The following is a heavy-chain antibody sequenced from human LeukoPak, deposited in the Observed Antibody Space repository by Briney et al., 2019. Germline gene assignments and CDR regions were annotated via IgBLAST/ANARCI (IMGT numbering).Heavy chain of an antibody. V-gene: IGHV1-18*01. CDR2: ISAYNGNT. J-gene: IGHJ6*03. D-gene: IGHD3-3*01. CDR1: GYTLTSYG. Sequence: ASVKVSCKASGYTLTSYGISWVRQAPGQGLEWMGWISAYNGNTNYAQKLQGRVTMTTDTSTSTAYMELRSLRSDDTAVYYCARDRRRFPHYYYYMDVWGKGTTVTVSS. CDR3: ARDRRRFPHYYYYMDV.